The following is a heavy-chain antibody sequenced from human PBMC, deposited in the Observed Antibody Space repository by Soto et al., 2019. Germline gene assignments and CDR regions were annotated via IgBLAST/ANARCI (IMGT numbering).Heavy chain of an antibody. Sequence: QITLKESGPTLVKPTQTLTLTCTFSGFSLSTSGVGVGWIRQPPGKTLECLALIYWDDDKRYSPSLKRRLTLTKDTSKNHVVLTMAKLDPVDTATYYFEQRPHSYGSGSYFDYWGQGTLVTVSS. CDR1: GFSLSTSGVG. CDR3: EQRPHSYGSGSYFDY. D-gene: IGHD3-10*01. CDR2: IYWDDDK. J-gene: IGHJ4*02. V-gene: IGHV2-5*02.